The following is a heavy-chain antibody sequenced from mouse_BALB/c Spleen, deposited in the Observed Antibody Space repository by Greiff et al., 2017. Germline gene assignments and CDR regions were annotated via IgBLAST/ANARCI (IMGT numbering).Heavy chain of an antibody. V-gene: IGHV1-7*01. Sequence: QVQLQQSGAELAKPGASVKMSCKASGYTFTSYWMHWVKQRPGQGLEWIGYINPSTGYTEYNQKFKDKATLTADKSSSTAYMQLSSLTSEDSAVYYCARGGSSPAWFAYWGQGTLVTVSA. D-gene: IGHD1-1*01. J-gene: IGHJ3*01. CDR1: GYTFTSYW. CDR2: INPSTGYT. CDR3: ARGGSSPAWFAY.